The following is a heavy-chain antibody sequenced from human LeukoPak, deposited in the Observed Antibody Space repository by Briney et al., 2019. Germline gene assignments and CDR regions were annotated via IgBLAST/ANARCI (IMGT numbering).Heavy chain of an antibody. V-gene: IGHV3-74*03. J-gene: IGHJ6*02. Sequence: GGSLRLSCAASGFSFRSYFRHWVRQAPGKGLVWVSRINSDGTYTEYEDSVKGGFTISRDNAKDTLYLQMNSLRAEDTAVYYCARERAATSGMDVWGQGTTVTVSS. D-gene: IGHD5-12*01. CDR2: INSDGTYT. CDR1: GFSFRSYF. CDR3: ARERAATSGMDV.